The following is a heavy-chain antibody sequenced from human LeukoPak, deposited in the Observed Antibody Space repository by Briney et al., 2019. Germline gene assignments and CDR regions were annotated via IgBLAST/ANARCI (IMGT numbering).Heavy chain of an antibody. CDR2: IYHSGST. Sequence: PSETLSLTCAVSGGSISSSNWWSWVRQPPGKGLEWIGEIYHSGSTNYNPSLKSRVTISVDKSKNQFSLKLSSVTAADTAVYYCARLITMVRGRTMGYYYMDVWGKGTTVTISS. J-gene: IGHJ6*03. D-gene: IGHD3-10*01. CDR1: GGSISSSNW. CDR3: ARLITMVRGRTMGYYYMDV. V-gene: IGHV4-4*02.